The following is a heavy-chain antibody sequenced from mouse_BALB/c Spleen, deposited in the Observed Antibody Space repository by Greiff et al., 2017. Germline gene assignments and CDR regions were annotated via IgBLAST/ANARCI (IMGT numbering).Heavy chain of an antibody. CDR2: INPYNDGT. Sequence: EVKLMESGPELVKPGASVKMSCKASGYTFTSYVMHWVKQKPGQGLEWIGYINPYNDGTKYNEKFKGKATLTSDKSSSTAYMELSSLTSEDSAVYYCARGMTPYYAMDYWGQGTAVTVSS. CDR3: ARGMTPYYAMDY. V-gene: IGHV1-14*01. J-gene: IGHJ4*01. CDR1: GYTFTSYV.